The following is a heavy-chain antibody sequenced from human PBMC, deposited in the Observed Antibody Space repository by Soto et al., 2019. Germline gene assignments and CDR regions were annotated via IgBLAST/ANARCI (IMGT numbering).Heavy chain of an antibody. J-gene: IGHJ6*03. CDR1: GLTFSSYA. D-gene: IGHD3-3*01. CDR2: ISGSGGST. Sequence: GGSLSLSCAASGLTFSSYAMSWVRQAPGKGLEWVSGISGSGGSTYYADSVKGRFTISRDNYKNTLSLQMNSLRAGDTAVYYCAKGGEGSDLTGYYYYYYIDVWGKGTTVTVSS. V-gene: IGHV3-23*01. CDR3: AKGGEGSDLTGYYYYYYIDV.